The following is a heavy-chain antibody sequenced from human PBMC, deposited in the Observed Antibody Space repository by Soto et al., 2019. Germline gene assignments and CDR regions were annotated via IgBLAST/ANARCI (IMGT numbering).Heavy chain of an antibody. J-gene: IGHJ4*02. CDR2: IYWDDDK. D-gene: IGHD3-3*01. Sequence: QITLNESGPTVVRPTETLTLTCRFSGFSLTTSGVGVGWIRQSPGKAPEWLAPIYWDDDKRYSASLKSRLTITKDTSKNPVVRTVSDLDATDTATYYCAHRVLRTVFGLVTTTAIYFDFWGQGTPVAVSS. V-gene: IGHV2-5*02. CDR3: AHRVLRTVFGLVTTTAIYFDF. CDR1: GFSLTTSGVG.